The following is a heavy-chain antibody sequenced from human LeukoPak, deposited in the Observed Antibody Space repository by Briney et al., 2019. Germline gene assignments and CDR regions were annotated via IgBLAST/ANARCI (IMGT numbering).Heavy chain of an antibody. J-gene: IGHJ6*03. CDR1: GYSISSGYY. D-gene: IGHD1-14*01. CDR3: ARDRKYYYHMDV. CDR2: IYHSGST. Sequence: ETLSLTCTVSGYSISSGYYWAWIRQPPGKGLEWIGTIYHSGSTYYNPSLKSRVTISVDTSKNQFSLNLTSLTAADTAVYYCARDRKYYYHMDVWGKGTTVTVSS. V-gene: IGHV4-38-2*02.